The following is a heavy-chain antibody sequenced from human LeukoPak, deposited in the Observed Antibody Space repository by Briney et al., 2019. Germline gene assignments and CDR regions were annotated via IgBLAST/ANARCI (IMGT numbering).Heavy chain of an antibody. CDR2: IYYSGST. Sequence: SETLSLTCTVSGVSISSYYWSWIRQPPGKGLEWIGYIYYSGSTNYNPSLKSRITLSVDMSKNQFSLNLSSVTAADTAVYYCASGYHNAFDFWGQGTMDTVSS. CDR1: GVSISSYY. CDR3: ASGYHNAFDF. J-gene: IGHJ3*01. V-gene: IGHV4-59*01. D-gene: IGHD5-12*01.